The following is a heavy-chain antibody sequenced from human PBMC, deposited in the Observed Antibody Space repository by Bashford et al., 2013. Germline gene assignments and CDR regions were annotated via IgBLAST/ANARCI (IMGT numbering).Heavy chain of an antibody. V-gene: IGHV3-21*04. CDR2: ISSSSTYI. D-gene: IGHD3-9*01. J-gene: IGHJ6*02. Sequence: VRQAPGKGLEWVSSISSSSTYIYYADSVKGRFTISRDDSKNTLYLQMNSLRAEDTAVYYCAKDLYDILNYGMDVWGQGTTVTVSS. CDR3: AKDLYDILNYGMDV.